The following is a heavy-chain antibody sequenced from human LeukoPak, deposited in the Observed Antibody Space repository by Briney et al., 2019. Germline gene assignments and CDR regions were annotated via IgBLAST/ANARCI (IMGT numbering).Heavy chain of an antibody. D-gene: IGHD3-22*01. CDR1: GGSISSGGYY. CDR3: ARDLGGDSSGYSY. V-gene: IGHV4-30-2*01. CDR2: IYHSGST. J-gene: IGHJ4*02. Sequence: SETLSLTCTVSGGSISSGGYYWSWIRQPPGKGLEWIGYIYHSGSTYYNPSLKSRVTISVDRSKNQFSLKLSSVTAADTAVYYCARDLGGDSSGYSYWGQGTLVPVSS.